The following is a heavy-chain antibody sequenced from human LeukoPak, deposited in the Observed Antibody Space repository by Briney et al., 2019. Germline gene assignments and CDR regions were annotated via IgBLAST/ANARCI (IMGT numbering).Heavy chain of an antibody. V-gene: IGHV4-28*01. CDR1: GYSITSSSW. Sequence: SETLSLTCAVSGYSITSSSWWGWIRQPPGKGLEWIGYIYHSGTTYYNPSLQSRVTMSVDTSKNQFSLKLSSVTAVDTAVYYCARKENVYYYFDYWGQGTLVTVSS. CDR2: IYHSGTT. D-gene: IGHD3-10*01. J-gene: IGHJ4*02. CDR3: ARKENVYYYFDY.